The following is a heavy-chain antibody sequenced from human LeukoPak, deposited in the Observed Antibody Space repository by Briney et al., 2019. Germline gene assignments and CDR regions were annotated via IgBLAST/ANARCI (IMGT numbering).Heavy chain of an antibody. CDR3: ARDSSRGYDYSDY. CDR2: ISSSSSTI. V-gene: IGHV3-48*02. Sequence: GGSLTLSCAASGFTFSSYSMNWLRQSPGKGLEGISYISSSSSTIYYADSVKGRFTISRDNAKNSLSLQMNSLRDEDTAVYYCARDSSRGYDYSDYWGQGTLVTVSS. CDR1: GFTFSSYS. D-gene: IGHD5-12*01. J-gene: IGHJ4*02.